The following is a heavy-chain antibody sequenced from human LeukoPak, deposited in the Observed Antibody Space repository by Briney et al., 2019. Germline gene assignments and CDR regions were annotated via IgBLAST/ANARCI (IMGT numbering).Heavy chain of an antibody. Sequence: GGSLRLSCEGSGFIFSNYWMSWVRQAPGKGLEWVANIQQHGSETYYGDSVKGRFTISRDNAKNSLYLQMNSLRAEDTAVYYCAKDSSGWPDYWGQGTLVTVSS. CDR1: GFIFSNYW. J-gene: IGHJ4*02. CDR2: IQQHGSET. D-gene: IGHD6-19*01. CDR3: AKDSSGWPDY. V-gene: IGHV3-7*01.